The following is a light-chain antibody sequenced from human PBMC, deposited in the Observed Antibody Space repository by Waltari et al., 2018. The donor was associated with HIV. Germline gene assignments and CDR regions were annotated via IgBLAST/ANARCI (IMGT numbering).Light chain of an antibody. CDR3: AAWDDSMSGLV. CDR1: SSNIGGNY. Sequence: SLLTQPPSASGTPGQRVTISCSGSSSNIGGNYVYWYHQLPGTPPKLLIYRNNRRPPGGPDRLSCSKSCANASLATSGVRSEDEADDYCAAWDDSMSGLVFGGGTKLTVL. CDR2: RNN. V-gene: IGLV1-47*01. J-gene: IGLJ3*02.